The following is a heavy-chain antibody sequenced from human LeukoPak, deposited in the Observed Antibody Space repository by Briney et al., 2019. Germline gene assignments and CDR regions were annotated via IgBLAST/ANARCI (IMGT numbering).Heavy chain of an antibody. V-gene: IGHV1-46*01. CDR2: INPSVGST. Sequence: ASVKVSCKASGYTFTSYYMHWVRQAPGQGLEGMGIINPSVGSTSYAQKFQGRVTMPRDTSTRKVYMELSSLRSEDTAVYYCARSYGSGSSDAFDIWGQGTMVTVSS. D-gene: IGHD3-10*01. J-gene: IGHJ3*02. CDR3: ARSYGSGSSDAFDI. CDR1: GYTFTSYY.